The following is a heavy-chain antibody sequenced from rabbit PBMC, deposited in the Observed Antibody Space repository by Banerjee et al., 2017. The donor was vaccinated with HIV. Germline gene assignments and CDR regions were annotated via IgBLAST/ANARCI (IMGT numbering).Heavy chain of an antibody. D-gene: IGHD6-1*01. Sequence: QSLEESGGGLVQPGGSLKLSCKASGFDFSSYYMSWVRQAPGKGLEWIGYIDPVFGSTYYASWVNGRFTISSDNAQNTVFLQMTSLTAADTATYFCVRAAGYGGYGFATGFDLWGQAPSSPS. V-gene: IGHV1S7*01. CDR1: GFDFSSYY. J-gene: IGHJ4*01. CDR2: IDPVFGST. CDR3: VRAAGYGGYGFATGFDL.